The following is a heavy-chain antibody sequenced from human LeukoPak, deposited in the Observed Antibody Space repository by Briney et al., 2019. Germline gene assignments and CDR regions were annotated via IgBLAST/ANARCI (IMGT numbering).Heavy chain of an antibody. CDR2: ISAYNGNT. J-gene: IGHJ4*02. CDR3: ARYLSSGWYDEDY. CDR1: GYTFTSYG. D-gene: IGHD6-19*01. V-gene: IGHV1-18*01. Sequence: ASVKVSCKASGYTFTSYGISWVRQAPGQGPEWMGWISAYNGNTNYAQKLQGRVTMTTDTSTSTAYMELSRLRSDDTAVYYCARYLSSGWYDEDYWGQGTLVTVSS.